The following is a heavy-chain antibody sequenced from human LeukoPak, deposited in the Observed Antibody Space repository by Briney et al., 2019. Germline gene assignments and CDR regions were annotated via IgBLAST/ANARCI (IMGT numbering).Heavy chain of an antibody. D-gene: IGHD2/OR15-2a*01. CDR3: AKDPRRILGSFEI. CDR1: GSASGFTSNNYG. Sequence: QPGGSLRLSCAASGSASGFTSNNYGMSWFRWAPGKGLEGVTGMSGSTGNTYYADSVKGRFTISRDTSKNTLYLQMSSLRAEDTAVYYCAKDPRRILGSFEIWGQGTMVTVS. V-gene: IGHV3-23*01. CDR2: MSGSTGNT. J-gene: IGHJ3*02.